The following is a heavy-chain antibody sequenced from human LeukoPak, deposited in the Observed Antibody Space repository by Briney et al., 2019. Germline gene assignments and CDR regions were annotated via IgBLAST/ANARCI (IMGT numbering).Heavy chain of an antibody. D-gene: IGHD3-10*01. Sequence: SETLSLTCAVSGVSISSNLWWTWVRQPPGKGLEWIAEIHHSGSINYNPSLKSRVTISVDKAKNQFSLNLNSVTAADTGVYYCARGGDRSFDYWGQGTLVTVSS. V-gene: IGHV4-4*02. J-gene: IGHJ4*02. CDR2: IHHSGSI. CDR1: GVSISSNLW. CDR3: ARGGDRSFDY.